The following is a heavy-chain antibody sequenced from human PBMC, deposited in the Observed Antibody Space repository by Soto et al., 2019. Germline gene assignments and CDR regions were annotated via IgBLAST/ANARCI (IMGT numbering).Heavy chain of an antibody. CDR2: IHYNGNT. Sequence: TLSLTCTVFGGSISAYSWSWVRQPPGKGLEWIGNIHYNGNTKYNPSLKSRVSMSVDTSKNQFSLRLISVTAADTAKYFCAREGNLGRWLQPLDFWGQGTLVTVSS. CDR1: GGSISAYS. J-gene: IGHJ4*02. CDR3: AREGNLGRWLQPLDF. D-gene: IGHD5-12*01. V-gene: IGHV4-59*01.